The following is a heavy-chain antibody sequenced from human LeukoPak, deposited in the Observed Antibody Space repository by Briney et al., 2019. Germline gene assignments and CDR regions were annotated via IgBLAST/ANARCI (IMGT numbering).Heavy chain of an antibody. Sequence: GGSLRLSCAASGFTFSTYWMHWVRQAPGKVLVWVSRINRDASSIAYADSVQGRFTISRDNAKNTLYLQMNNLRAEDTAVYYCAELGITMIGGVWGKGTTVTIPS. CDR3: AELGITMIGGV. D-gene: IGHD3-10*02. J-gene: IGHJ6*04. CDR1: GFTFSTYW. CDR2: INRDASSI. V-gene: IGHV3-74*01.